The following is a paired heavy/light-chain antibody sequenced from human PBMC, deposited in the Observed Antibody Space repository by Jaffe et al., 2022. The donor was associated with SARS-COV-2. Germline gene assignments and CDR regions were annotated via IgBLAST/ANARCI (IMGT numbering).Light chain of an antibody. CDR2: WAS. Sequence: DIVMTQSPDSLAVSLGERATINCKSSQSVLYSSDNRNYFAWYQQKPGQPPKLLIYWASTRQSGVPERFSGSGSGTDFTLTISSLQAEDVAVYYCQQYYTTPVTFGPGTKVDIK. J-gene: IGKJ3*01. V-gene: IGKV4-1*01. CDR1: QSVLYSSDNRNY. CDR3: QQYYTTPVT.
Heavy chain of an antibody. J-gene: IGHJ2*01. CDR2: IWYDGSIK. CDR1: GYSFSTNG. Sequence: QVQLVESGGGVVQPGRSLRLSCAASGYSFSTNGMHWVRQAPGKGLEWVALIWYDGSIKYYADSVKGRFTISRDNSENMLYLQMNSLRVEDTAVYYCARLMGPKYGYFDLWGRGTLVTVSS. D-gene: IGHD2-8*01. V-gene: IGHV3-33*01. CDR3: ARLMGPKYGYFDL.